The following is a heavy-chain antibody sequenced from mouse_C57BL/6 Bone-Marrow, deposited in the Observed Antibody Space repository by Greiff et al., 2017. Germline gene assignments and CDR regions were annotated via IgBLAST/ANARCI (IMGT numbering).Heavy chain of an antibody. D-gene: IGHD2-3*01. Sequence: QVQLQQPGAELVKPGASVKLSCKASGYTFTSYWMQWVKQRPGQGLEWIGEIDPSDSYTNYNQKFKGKATLTVDTSSSTAYMQLSSLTSEDSAVYYCARWGMAPFDYGGQGTTLTVSS. CDR1: GYTFTSYW. CDR3: ARWGMAPFDY. J-gene: IGHJ2*01. V-gene: IGHV1-50*01. CDR2: IDPSDSYT.